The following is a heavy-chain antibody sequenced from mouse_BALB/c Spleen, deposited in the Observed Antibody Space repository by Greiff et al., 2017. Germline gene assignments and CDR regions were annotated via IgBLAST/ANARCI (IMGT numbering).Heavy chain of an antibody. J-gene: IGHJ4*01. Sequence: VQLQQSGAELVKPGASVKLSCTASGFNIKDTYMHWVKQRPEQGLEWIGRIDPANGNTKYDPKFQGKATITADTSSNTAYLQLSSLTSEDTAVYYCARWLRRPYYYAMDYWGQGTSVTVSS. CDR1: GFNIKDTY. D-gene: IGHD2-2*01. CDR3: ARWLRRPYYYAMDY. V-gene: IGHV14-3*02. CDR2: IDPANGNT.